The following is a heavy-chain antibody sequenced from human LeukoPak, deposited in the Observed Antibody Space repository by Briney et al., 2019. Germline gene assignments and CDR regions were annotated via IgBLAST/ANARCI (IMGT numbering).Heavy chain of an antibody. J-gene: IGHJ4*02. V-gene: IGHV3-53*01. CDR2: IYTDTRT. CDR1: GFTVSSNY. Sequence: GGSLRLSCAASGFTVSSNYLSWVRQAPGKGLEWVSIIYTDTRTFYAHSVKGRFTISRDNSKNTLYLQMNSLRAEGTAVYYCARELRGPPNAGFHYWGQGTLVTVSS. D-gene: IGHD6-13*01. CDR3: ARELRGPPNAGFHY.